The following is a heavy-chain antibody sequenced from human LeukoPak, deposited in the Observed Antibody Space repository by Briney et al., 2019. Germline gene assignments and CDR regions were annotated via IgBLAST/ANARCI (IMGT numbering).Heavy chain of an antibody. CDR1: GGTFSSYA. D-gene: IGHD1-1*01. J-gene: IGHJ5*02. V-gene: IGHV1-69*05. CDR2: IIPIFGTA. CDR3: AAQPRQGTNWFDP. Sequence: SVKVSCKASGGTFSSYAISWVRQAPGQGLEWMGGIIPIFGTANYAQKFQGRVTITTDESTSTAYMELSSLRSEDTAVYYCAAQPRQGTNWFDPWGQGTLVTVSS.